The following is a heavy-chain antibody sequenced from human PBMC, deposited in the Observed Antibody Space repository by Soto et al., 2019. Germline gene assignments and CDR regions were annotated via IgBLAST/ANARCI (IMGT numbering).Heavy chain of an antibody. CDR1: GGTFSSYT. V-gene: IGHV1-69*02. CDR3: ARPYYYDSSGYSALGY. D-gene: IGHD3-22*01. CDR2: IIPILGIA. Sequence: SVKVSCKASGGTFSSYTISWVRQAPGQGLEWMGRIIPILGIANYAQKFQGRVTITADKSTSTAYMELSSLRSEDTAVYYCARPYYYDSSGYSALGYWGEGILVTVAS. J-gene: IGHJ4*02.